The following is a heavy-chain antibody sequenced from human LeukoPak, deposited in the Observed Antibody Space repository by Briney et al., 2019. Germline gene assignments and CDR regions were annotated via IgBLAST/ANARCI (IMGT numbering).Heavy chain of an antibody. J-gene: IGHJ3*02. CDR2: IYSGGST. CDR3: ARDGDYIAVAGTSAFDI. V-gene: IGHV3-53*01. CDR1: GFSVSSNY. Sequence: GGSLRLSCAASGFSVSSNYMSWVRQAPGKGLEWVSVIYSGGSTYYADSVKGRFTISRDNSKNTLFLQMNSLRAEDTAVYYCARDGDYIAVAGTSAFDIWGQGTMVTVSS. D-gene: IGHD6-19*01.